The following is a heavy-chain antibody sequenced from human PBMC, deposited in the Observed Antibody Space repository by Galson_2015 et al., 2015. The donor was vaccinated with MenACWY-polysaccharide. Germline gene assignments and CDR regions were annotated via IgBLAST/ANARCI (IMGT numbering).Heavy chain of an antibody. J-gene: IGHJ4*02. CDR3: ARSWGEPPGDFNY. Sequence: PALVKPTQTLTLTCTFSGFSLSISRMSVSWIRQPPGKALEWLALIDWDDDKYYSTSLKTRLTISKDTSKNQVDLTMTNMDPVDTATYYCARSWGEPPGDFNYWGQGTLVTVSS. V-gene: IGHV2-70*01. CDR1: GFSLSISRMS. CDR2: IDWDDDK. D-gene: IGHD3-16*01.